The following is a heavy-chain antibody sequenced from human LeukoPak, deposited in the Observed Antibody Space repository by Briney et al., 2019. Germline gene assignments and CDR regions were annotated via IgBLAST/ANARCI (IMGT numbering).Heavy chain of an antibody. D-gene: IGHD1-26*01. CDR2: IGGSGSST. Sequence: GGSLRLSCVASGFTFSSYAMGWVRQGPGKGLQWVSAIGGSGSSTYYTDSVKGRFTISRDNSKNTLYLQMNNLRADDTAVYYCAKEVPGSFDYWGQGTLVTVSS. CDR1: GFTFSSYA. CDR3: AKEVPGSFDY. V-gene: IGHV3-23*01. J-gene: IGHJ4*02.